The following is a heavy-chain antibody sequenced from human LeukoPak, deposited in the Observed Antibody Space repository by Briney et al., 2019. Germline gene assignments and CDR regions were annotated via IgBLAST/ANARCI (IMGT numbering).Heavy chain of an antibody. Sequence: GGSLRLSCAASGFTFNSYGMHWVRQAPGKGLEWVADIWFDGKNEHFADSVKGRFTISRDNAENSLYLQMNSLRAEDTVLYYCARKRPNYFDYWGQGTLVTVSS. CDR1: GFTFNSYG. CDR3: ARKRPNYFDY. CDR2: IWFDGKNE. V-gene: IGHV3-33*03. J-gene: IGHJ4*02.